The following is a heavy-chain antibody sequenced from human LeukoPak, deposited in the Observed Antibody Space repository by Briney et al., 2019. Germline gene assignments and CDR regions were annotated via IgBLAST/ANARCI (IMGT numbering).Heavy chain of an antibody. V-gene: IGHV3-21*01. Sequence: GGSLRLSCAASGFTFSSYEMNWVRQAPGKGLEWVSSISSSSSYIYYADSVKGRFTISRDNAKNSLYLQMNSLRTEDTAVYYCAIIGAAGGTTSAKKFDDWGQGTLVTVSS. D-gene: IGHD1-14*01. CDR3: AIIGAAGGTTSAKKFDD. CDR2: ISSSSSYI. CDR1: GFTFSSYE. J-gene: IGHJ4*02.